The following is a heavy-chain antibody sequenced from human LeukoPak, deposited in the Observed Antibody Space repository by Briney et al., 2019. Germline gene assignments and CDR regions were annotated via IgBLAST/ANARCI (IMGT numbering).Heavy chain of an antibody. CDR1: GFTFSSDS. J-gene: IGHJ3*02. Sequence: PGGSLRLSCAASGFTFSSDSMNWVRQAPGRGLEWVSSISSNSYIYYADSVKDRFTISRDNAKNSLYLQMNSLRAEDTAVYYCARARSSYGYGDAFDIWGQGTMVTVSS. V-gene: IGHV3-21*01. CDR2: ISSNSYI. D-gene: IGHD5-18*01. CDR3: ARARSSYGYGDAFDI.